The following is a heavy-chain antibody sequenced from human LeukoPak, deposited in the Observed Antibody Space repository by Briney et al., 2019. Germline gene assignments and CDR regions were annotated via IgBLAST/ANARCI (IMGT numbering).Heavy chain of an antibody. D-gene: IGHD6-13*01. CDR1: GCTFTSYG. V-gene: IGHV1-18*01. Sequence: ASVKVSCKASGCTFTSYGISWVRQAPGQGLEWMGWISAYNGNTNYAQKLQGRVTMTTDTSTSTAYMELRSLRSDDTAVYYCARDSDSSSWYEFDYWGQGTLVTVSS. CDR3: ARDSDSSSWYEFDY. CDR2: ISAYNGNT. J-gene: IGHJ4*02.